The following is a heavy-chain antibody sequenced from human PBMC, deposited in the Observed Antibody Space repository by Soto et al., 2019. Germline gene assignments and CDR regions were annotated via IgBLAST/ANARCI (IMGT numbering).Heavy chain of an antibody. V-gene: IGHV1-69*01. CDR3: ATGSRMVRGVTYYGMDV. J-gene: IGHJ6*02. CDR2: IIPIFGTA. Sequence: QVQLVQSGAEVKKPGSSVKVSCKASGGTFSSYAISWVRQAPGQGLEWMGGIIPIFGTANYAQKFQGRVTITADESTSTAYMELSGLRSEDTAVYYCATGSRMVRGVTYYGMDVWGQGTTVTVSS. CDR1: GGTFSSYA. D-gene: IGHD3-10*01.